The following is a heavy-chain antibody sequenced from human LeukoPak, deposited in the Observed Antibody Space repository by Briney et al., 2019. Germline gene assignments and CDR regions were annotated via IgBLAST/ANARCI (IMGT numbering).Heavy chain of an antibody. Sequence: SQTLSLTCTVSGDSISSGSYYWNWIRQPAGKGLEWIGRIYTSGSTDYNPSLESRVTISVDTSQNEFSLKLTSVTAADTAVYYCARVPEQQLVWGYFDSWGQGTLVTVSS. CDR1: GDSISSGSYY. D-gene: IGHD6-13*01. J-gene: IGHJ4*02. V-gene: IGHV4-61*02. CDR2: IYTSGST. CDR3: ARVPEQQLVWGYFDS.